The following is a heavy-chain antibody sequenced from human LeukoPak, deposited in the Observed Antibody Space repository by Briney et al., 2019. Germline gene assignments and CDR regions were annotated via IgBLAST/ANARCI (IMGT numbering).Heavy chain of an antibody. CDR1: GFAFSSYA. CDR3: ARGGGLDV. Sequence: GGSLRLSCTASGFAFSSYAMSWVRQAPGVGLEWVASINHNGNVNYYVDSVKGRFTISRDNAKNSLYLQMSNLRAEDTAVYFCARGGGLDVWGQGATVTVSS. J-gene: IGHJ6*02. V-gene: IGHV3-7*04. CDR2: INHNGNVN.